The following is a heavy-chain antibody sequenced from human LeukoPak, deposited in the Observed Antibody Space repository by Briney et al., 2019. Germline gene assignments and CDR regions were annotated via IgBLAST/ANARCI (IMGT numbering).Heavy chain of an antibody. CDR2: VYASGST. D-gene: IGHD3-16*01. CDR3: ARYQSGFGGHNNDAFDI. Sequence: SETLSLTCTVAGGSISNYYWNWIRQPAGKGMEWVGRVYASGSTRYNPSFNSRVTMSAETSKNQVSLKMTSVTAADTAVYFCARYQSGFGGHNNDAFDIWGQGTMVTVSS. J-gene: IGHJ3*02. CDR1: GGSISNYY. V-gene: IGHV4-4*07.